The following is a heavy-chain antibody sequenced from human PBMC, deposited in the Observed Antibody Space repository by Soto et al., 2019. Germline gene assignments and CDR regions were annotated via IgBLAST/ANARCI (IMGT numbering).Heavy chain of an antibody. D-gene: IGHD3-3*02. J-gene: IGHJ4*02. CDR1: RFTFSGYS. CDR3: AKSYGDTWKHYYFDY. Sequence: PGGSLRLSCAASRFTFSGYSMSWVRQAPGKGLEWVSGISGSGGSTYYADSVKCRFTISRDNSESTLFLQMNSLRAEDTALYYCAKSYGDTWKHYYFDYWGQGTLVTVSS. V-gene: IGHV3-23*01. CDR2: ISGSGGST.